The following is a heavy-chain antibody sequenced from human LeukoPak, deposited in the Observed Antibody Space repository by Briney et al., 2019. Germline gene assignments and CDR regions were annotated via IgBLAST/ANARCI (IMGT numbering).Heavy chain of an antibody. V-gene: IGHV4-34*01. CDR3: ARDKGDYDFWSGPVD. CDR1: GGSFSGYY. CDR2: INHSGST. Sequence: SETLSLTCAVYGGSFSGYYWSWIRQPPGKGLEWIGEINHSGSTNYNPSLKSRVTISVDTSKNQFSLKLSSVTAADTAVYYCARDKGDYDFWSGPVDWGQGTLVTVSS. J-gene: IGHJ4*02. D-gene: IGHD3-3*01.